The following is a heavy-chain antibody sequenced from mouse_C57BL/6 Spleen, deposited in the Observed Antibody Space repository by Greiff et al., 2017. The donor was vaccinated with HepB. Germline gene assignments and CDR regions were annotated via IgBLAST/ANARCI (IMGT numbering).Heavy chain of an antibody. J-gene: IGHJ2*01. CDR1: GFTFTDYY. D-gene: IGHD4-1*01. V-gene: IGHV7-3*01. CDR3: ARYRNLGCDY. Sequence: EVQLQESGGGLVQPGGSLSLSCAASGFTFTDYYMSWVRQPPGKALEWLGFIRNKANGYTTEYSASVKGRFTISRDNSQSILYLQMNALRAEDSATYYCARYRNLGCDYWGQGTTLTVSS. CDR2: IRNKANGYTT.